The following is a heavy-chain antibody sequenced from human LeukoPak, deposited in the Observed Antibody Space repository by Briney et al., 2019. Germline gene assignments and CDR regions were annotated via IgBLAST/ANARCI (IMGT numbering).Heavy chain of an antibody. D-gene: IGHD2-21*02. J-gene: IGHJ4*02. CDR1: GGSISSSNW. CDR3: ARSRGDWSHFDY. V-gene: IGHV4-4*02. Sequence: SGTLSLTCAVSGGSISSSNWWSWVRQPPGKGLEWIGEIYHSGSTNYNPSLKSRVTISVDTSKNQFSLKLSSVTAADTAVYYCARSRGDWSHFDYWGQGTLVTVSS. CDR2: IYHSGST.